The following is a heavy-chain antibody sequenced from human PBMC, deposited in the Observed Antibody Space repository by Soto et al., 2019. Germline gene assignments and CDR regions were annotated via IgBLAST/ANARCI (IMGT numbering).Heavy chain of an antibody. CDR3: ARGNIYYDDSSGSYDPGSYYYGMDV. Sequence: SVKVSCKASGGTFSSYAISWVRQAPGQGLEWMGGILPIFGTANYAQKFQGRVTITADESPSTAYMELSSLRSEDTSVYYFARGNIYYDDSSGSYDPGSYYYGMDVWGQGTTVDVSS. J-gene: IGHJ6*02. V-gene: IGHV1-69*13. CDR2: ILPIFGTA. CDR1: GGTFSSYA. D-gene: IGHD3-22*01.